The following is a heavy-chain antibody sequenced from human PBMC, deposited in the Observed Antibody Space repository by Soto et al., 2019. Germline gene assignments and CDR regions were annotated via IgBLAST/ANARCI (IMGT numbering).Heavy chain of an antibody. CDR3: ARDHPHSYGVYYFDY. Sequence: SETLSLTCTVSGGSISTYYWNWIRQSPGKGLEWIGYIYSSGSTHYNPSLQNRVTISIDTSKNQVSLKVNSVTAADTAVYYCARDHPHSYGVYYFDYWGQGTPVTVSS. CDR1: GGSISTYY. V-gene: IGHV4-59*01. D-gene: IGHD5-18*01. CDR2: IYSSGST. J-gene: IGHJ4*02.